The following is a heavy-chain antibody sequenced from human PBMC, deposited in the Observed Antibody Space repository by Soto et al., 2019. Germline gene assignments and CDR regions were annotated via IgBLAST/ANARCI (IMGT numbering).Heavy chain of an antibody. D-gene: IGHD3-9*01. CDR2: ISAYNGNT. V-gene: IGHV1-18*01. Sequence: QVQLVQSGAEVKKPGASVKVSCKASGYTFTTYGISWVRQAPGQGLEWMGWISAYNGNTNYAQKLQGRVTMTTDTPARTAYMEPRSPRSDDTAVYYWARDPMTGYLQFDYWGQGTLVTVSS. CDR3: ARDPMTGYLQFDY. CDR1: GYTFTTYG. J-gene: IGHJ4*02.